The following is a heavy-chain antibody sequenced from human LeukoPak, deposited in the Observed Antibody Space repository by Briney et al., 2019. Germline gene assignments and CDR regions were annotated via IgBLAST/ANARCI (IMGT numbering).Heavy chain of an antibody. D-gene: IGHD3-22*01. CDR2: IYHSGST. CDR1: GGSFSGYY. J-gene: IGHJ4*02. CDR3: ARGNPYDSSGYYYFNDY. V-gene: IGHV4-34*01. Sequence: PSETLSLTCAVYGGSFSGYYWSWIRQPPGKGLEGIGEIYHSGSTNYNQSLKSRVTISVDTSKNQISLQLSSVTAADTAVYYCARGNPYDSSGYYYFNDYWGQRTLVTVSS.